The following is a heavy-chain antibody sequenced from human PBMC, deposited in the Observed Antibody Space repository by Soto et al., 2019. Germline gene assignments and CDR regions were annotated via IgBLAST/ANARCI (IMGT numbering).Heavy chain of an antibody. CDR3: ARQGFGGYYMDV. Sequence: SATLSLTCAVSGGSFSGYYWSWIRQPPGKGLEWIGSIYYSGSTYYNPSLKSRVTISVDTSKNQFSLKLSSVTAADTAVYYCARQGFGGYYMDVWGKGTTVTVSS. CDR1: GGSFSGYY. CDR2: IYYSGST. D-gene: IGHD3-16*01. J-gene: IGHJ6*03. V-gene: IGHV4-39*01.